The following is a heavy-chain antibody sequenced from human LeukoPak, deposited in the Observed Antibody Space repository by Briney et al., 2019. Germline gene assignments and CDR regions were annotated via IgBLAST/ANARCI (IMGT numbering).Heavy chain of an antibody. J-gene: IGHJ6*03. CDR3: ARTGGSFYFYYYMDV. Sequence: SETLSLTCTVSGYSISSGYYWGWIRPPPGKGLEWIGSIYYSGSTYYNPSLKSRVTISVDTSKNQFSLKLSSVTAADTSVYYCARTGGSFYFYYYMDVWGKGTTVTVAS. V-gene: IGHV4-38-2*02. CDR2: IYYSGST. CDR1: GYSISSGYY. D-gene: IGHD1-26*01.